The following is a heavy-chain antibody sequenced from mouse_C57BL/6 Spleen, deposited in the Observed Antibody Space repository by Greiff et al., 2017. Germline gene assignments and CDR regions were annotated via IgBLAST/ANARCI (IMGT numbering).Heavy chain of an antibody. Sequence: QVQLQQSGAELVRPGASVTLSCKASGYTFTDYEMHWVKQTPVHGLEWIGAIDPETGGTAYNQKFKGKAILTADKSSSTAYMELRSLPSEDSAVYYCTRKYGSSPFDDWGQGTTLTVSS. CDR3: TRKYGSSPFDD. CDR2: IDPETGGT. D-gene: IGHD1-1*01. V-gene: IGHV1-15*01. CDR1: GYTFTDYE. J-gene: IGHJ2*01.